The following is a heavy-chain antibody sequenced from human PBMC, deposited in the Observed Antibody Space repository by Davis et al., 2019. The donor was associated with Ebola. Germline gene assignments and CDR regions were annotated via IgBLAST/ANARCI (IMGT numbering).Heavy chain of an antibody. CDR1: GFIFTADV. Sequence: GESLKISCAASGFIFTADVMSWVRQAPGKGLEWVSAIGGSGESTYYADSVRGRFTISRDKSKNILYLQMDSLRDEDTAVYYCARDREWELLGFWYFDLWGRGTLVTVSS. V-gene: IGHV3-23*01. CDR3: ARDREWELLGFWYFDL. CDR2: IGGSGEST. J-gene: IGHJ2*01. D-gene: IGHD1-26*01.